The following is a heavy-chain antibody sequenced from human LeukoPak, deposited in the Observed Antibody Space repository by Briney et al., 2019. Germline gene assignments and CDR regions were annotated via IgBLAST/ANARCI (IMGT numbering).Heavy chain of an antibody. Sequence: ASVKVSCKASGYTFTGYYMHWVRQAPGQGLEWMGWINPNSGGTNYAQKFQGRVTMTRDTSISTAYMELSRLRSDDTAVYDCARDAQLLWFGELLHYYYYYGMDVWGQGTTVTVSS. CDR1: GYTFTGYY. J-gene: IGHJ6*02. V-gene: IGHV1-2*02. CDR3: ARDAQLLWFGELLHYYYYYGMDV. D-gene: IGHD3-10*01. CDR2: INPNSGGT.